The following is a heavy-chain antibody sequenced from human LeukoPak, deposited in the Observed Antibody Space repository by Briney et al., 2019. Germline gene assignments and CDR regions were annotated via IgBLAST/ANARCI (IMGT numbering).Heavy chain of an antibody. Sequence: PGGSLRLSCTVSGFTVSSNSMSWVRQAPGKGLEWVSFIYSGGNTHYSDSVKGRFTISRDNSKNTLYLQMNSLRAEDTAVYYCARDLKRSGFDYWGQGTLVTVSS. CDR2: IYSGGNT. D-gene: IGHD5-24*01. CDR1: GFTVSSNS. J-gene: IGHJ4*02. V-gene: IGHV3-53*01. CDR3: ARDLKRSGFDY.